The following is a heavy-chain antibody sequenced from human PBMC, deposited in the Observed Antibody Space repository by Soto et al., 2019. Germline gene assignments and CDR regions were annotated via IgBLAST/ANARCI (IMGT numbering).Heavy chain of an antibody. V-gene: IGHV5-10-1*01. CDR3: ARSSSSSYYYYYGMDV. J-gene: IGHJ6*02. D-gene: IGHD6-13*01. CDR1: VYSFTSYW. Sequence: PGESLKISCKGSVYSFTSYWISWVRQMPGKGLEWMGRIDPSDSYTNYSPSFQGHVTISADKSISTAYLQWSSLKASDTAMYYCARSSSSSYYYYYGMDVWGQGTTVTV. CDR2: IDPSDSYT.